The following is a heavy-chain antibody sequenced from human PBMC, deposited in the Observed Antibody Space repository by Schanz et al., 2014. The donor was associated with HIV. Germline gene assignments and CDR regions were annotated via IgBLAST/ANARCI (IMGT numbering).Heavy chain of an antibody. J-gene: IGHJ4*02. D-gene: IGHD1-26*01. CDR1: GASFSGYY. Sequence: QVQLQQWGAGLLKPSETLSLTCAVYGASFSGYYWSWIRQPPGKGLGWIGEIDHSGNTNYNPSLKSRVSIPVDTSKKQFSLKMPSVTAADTAVYYCARDKTLAALRPYYGFDFWGLGTLVTVSS. CDR3: ARDKTLAALRPYYGFDF. CDR2: IDHSGNT. V-gene: IGHV4-34*01.